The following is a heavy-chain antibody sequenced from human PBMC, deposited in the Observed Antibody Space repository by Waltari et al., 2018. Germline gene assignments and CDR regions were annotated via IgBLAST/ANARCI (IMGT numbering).Heavy chain of an antibody. V-gene: IGHV3-7*01. CDR3: ARNNLGIFGGVIVPDYGMDV. D-gene: IGHD3-3*01. J-gene: IGHJ6*02. Sequence: EVLLVESGGGLVQSGGFLRISCAASGLPFSHQSMSWVGQAQCTAPEWVANIKQGGSEKYYVDSVKGRFTISRNNAKNSLYLQMNSLRAEDTAVYYCARNNLGIFGGVIVPDYGMDVWGQGTTVTVSS. CDR2: IKQGGSEK. CDR1: GLPFSHQS.